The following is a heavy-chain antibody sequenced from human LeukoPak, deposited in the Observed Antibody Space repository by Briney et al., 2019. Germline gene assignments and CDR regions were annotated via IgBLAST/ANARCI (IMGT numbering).Heavy chain of an antibody. D-gene: IGHD5-18*01. CDR1: GYTFTSYG. J-gene: IGHJ4*02. Sequence: VKVSCKASGYTFTSYGISWVRQAPGQGLEWVGWISAYNGNTNYAQKVQGRVTMTTDTSTSTAYMELRSLRSDDTAVYYCVRDLGVDTTMIFFDYWGQGSLVTVSS. CDR2: ISAYNGNT. V-gene: IGHV1-18*01. CDR3: VRDLGVDTTMIFFDY.